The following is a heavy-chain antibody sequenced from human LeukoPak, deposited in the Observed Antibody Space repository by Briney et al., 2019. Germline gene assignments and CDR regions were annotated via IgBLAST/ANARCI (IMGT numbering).Heavy chain of an antibody. V-gene: IGHV3-23*01. CDR1: GFTFSSYA. CDR3: AKVPRGYYYDSSGYYLCYFDY. D-gene: IGHD3-22*01. CDR2: ISGSGGST. Sequence: PGGSLRLSCAASGFTFSSYAMSWVRQAPGKGLEWVSAISGSGGSTYYADSVKGRFTISRDNSKNTLYLQMNSLRAEDTAVYYCAKVPRGYYYDSSGYYLCYFDYWGQGTLVTVSS. J-gene: IGHJ4*02.